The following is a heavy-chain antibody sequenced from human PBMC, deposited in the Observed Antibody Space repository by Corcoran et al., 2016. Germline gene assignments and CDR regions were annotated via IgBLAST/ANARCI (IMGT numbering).Heavy chain of an antibody. D-gene: IGHD5-12*01. Sequence: EVQVLESGGGLVQPGGSLRLSCAASGFTFRSAGMSWVRRAPGKGLEWVSSSSGGGTYTYYADSVKGRFTISRDNSKNTLYVQMNSLRAEDTAVYDCARDVREGNNYGWFDPWGQGTLVTVSS. CDR2: SSGGGTYT. J-gene: IGHJ5*02. CDR1: GFTFRSAG. CDR3: ARDVREGNNYGWFDP. V-gene: IGHV3-23*01.